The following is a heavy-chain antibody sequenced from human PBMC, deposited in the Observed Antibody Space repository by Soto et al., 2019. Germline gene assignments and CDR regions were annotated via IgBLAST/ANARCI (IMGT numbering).Heavy chain of an antibody. Sequence: GGSLRLSCAASGFTFSSYAMSWVRQAPGKGLEWVSAISGSGGSTYYADSVKGRFTISRDNSKNTLYLQMNSLRAEDTAVYYCAKGRRRGNYPTLDYFDYWGQGTLVTVSS. J-gene: IGHJ4*02. CDR2: ISGSGGST. V-gene: IGHV3-23*01. CDR3: AKGRRRGNYPTLDYFDY. CDR1: GFTFSSYA. D-gene: IGHD1-7*01.